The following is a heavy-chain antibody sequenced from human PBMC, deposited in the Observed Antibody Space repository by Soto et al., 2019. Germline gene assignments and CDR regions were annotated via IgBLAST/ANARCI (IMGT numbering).Heavy chain of an antibody. CDR3: ARSVYTYGSPYYVMDV. CDR1: GYTFTSYP. CDR2: IDAGNGNT. J-gene: IGHJ6*02. D-gene: IGHD5-18*01. V-gene: IGHV1-3*01. Sequence: GASVKVSCKASGYTFTSYPTHWVRQAPGQRLEWMGWIDAGNGNTKYSQKFRGRVTFTTDTSASTAYMDLSSLRSEDTAVYYCARSVYTYGSPYYVMDVWGQGTTVPVSS.